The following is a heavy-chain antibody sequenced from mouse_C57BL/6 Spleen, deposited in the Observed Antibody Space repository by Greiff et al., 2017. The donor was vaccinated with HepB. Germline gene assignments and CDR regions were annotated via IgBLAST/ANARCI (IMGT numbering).Heavy chain of an antibody. V-gene: IGHV5-4*01. CDR3: ARRAMDY. J-gene: IGHJ4*01. CDR1: GFTFSSYA. CDR2: ISDGGSYT. Sequence: DVQLQESGGGLVKPGGSLKLSCAASGFTFSSYAMSWVRQTPEKRLEWVATISDGGSYTYYPDNVKGRFTISRDNAKNNLYLQMSHLKSEDTAMYYCARRAMDYWGQGTSVTVSS.